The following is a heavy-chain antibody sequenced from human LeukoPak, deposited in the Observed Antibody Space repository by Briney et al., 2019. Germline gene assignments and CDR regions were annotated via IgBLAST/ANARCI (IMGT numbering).Heavy chain of an antibody. CDR1: GFTFSHHG. V-gene: IGHV3-23*01. CDR2: VGPSGART. J-gene: IGHJ4*02. Sequence: PGGSLRLSCAASGFTFSHHGMNWVRQAPGKGLEWVSGVGPSGARTYYADSVKGRFTVSRDNSKNMVFLQMHSLRAEDTALYCCARGRGGVDHWGQGTLVTVSS. CDR3: ARGRGGVDH. D-gene: IGHD1-26*01.